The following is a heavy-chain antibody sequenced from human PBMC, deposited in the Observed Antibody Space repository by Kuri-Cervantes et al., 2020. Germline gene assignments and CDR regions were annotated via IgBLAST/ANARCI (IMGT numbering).Heavy chain of an antibody. V-gene: IGHV4-34*01. J-gene: IGHJ2*01. CDR2: INHSGST. Sequence: GSLRLSCAVYGGSFSGYYWSWIRQPPGKGLEWIGEINHSGSTNYNPSLKSRVTISVDTSKNQFSLKLSSVTAADTAVYYCALNYDSYSTTPIWGRGTPVTVSS. D-gene: IGHD3-22*01. CDR1: GGSFSGYY. CDR3: ALNYDSYSTTPI.